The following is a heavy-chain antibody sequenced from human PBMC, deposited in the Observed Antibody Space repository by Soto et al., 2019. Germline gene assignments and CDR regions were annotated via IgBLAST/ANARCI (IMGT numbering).Heavy chain of an antibody. CDR1: GFSLSTSAVG. Sequence: QITLKESGPALVKPTETLTLTCTFSGFSLSTSAVGVGWIRQPPGKALEWLAVIYWDDDKTYSPSLNNRRTITKDTSKDQVVLVMTNLDPVDTATYYCARREGYCVGTKCQMRAFDFWGQGTMVTVSS. V-gene: IGHV2-5*02. CDR2: IYWDDDK. D-gene: IGHD2-21*01. CDR3: ARREGYCVGTKCQMRAFDF. J-gene: IGHJ3*01.